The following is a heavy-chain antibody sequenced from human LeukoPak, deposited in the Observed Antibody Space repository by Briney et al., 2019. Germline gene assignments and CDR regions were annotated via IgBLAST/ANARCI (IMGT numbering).Heavy chain of an antibody. Sequence: GGSLRLSCAASGFTFSDYYMSWLRQAPGKGLEWVSYISSSGSTIYYADSVKGRFTISRDNAKNSLYLQMNSLRAEDTAVYYCARERGYCSSTSCYLTADYWGQGTLVTVSS. CDR3: ARERGYCSSTSCYLTADY. D-gene: IGHD2-2*01. CDR1: GFTFSDYY. J-gene: IGHJ4*02. V-gene: IGHV3-11*04. CDR2: ISSSGSTI.